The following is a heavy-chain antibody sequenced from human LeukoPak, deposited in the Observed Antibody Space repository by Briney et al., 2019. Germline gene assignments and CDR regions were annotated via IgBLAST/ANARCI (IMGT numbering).Heavy chain of an antibody. Sequence: SETLSLTCTVSGVSISSYYWSWIRQPPGQGLEWIGYIYYSGNTNYNPSLDSRATLSVDTSKNQFSLRLTSVTAADTAVYYCARVRVGGTFYYFDYWGQGTLVTVSS. CDR3: ARVRVGGTFYYFDY. CDR2: IYYSGNT. CDR1: GVSISSYY. J-gene: IGHJ4*02. V-gene: IGHV4-59*01. D-gene: IGHD2/OR15-2a*01.